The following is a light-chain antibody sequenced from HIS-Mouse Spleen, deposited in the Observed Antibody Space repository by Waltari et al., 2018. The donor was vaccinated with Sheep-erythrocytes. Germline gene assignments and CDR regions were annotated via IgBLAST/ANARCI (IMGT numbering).Light chain of an antibody. V-gene: IGKV4-1*01. CDR3: QQYYSTPLA. CDR2: WAS. CDR1: QSVLYSSNNKNY. Sequence: DIVMTQSPDPLAVSLGERATINCKSSQSVLYSSNNKNYLAWYPQKPGQPPKLLIYWASTRDSGVPDRFSGSGSGTDFTLTISCLQAEDVAVYYCQQYYSTPLAFGGGTKVEIK. J-gene: IGKJ4*01.